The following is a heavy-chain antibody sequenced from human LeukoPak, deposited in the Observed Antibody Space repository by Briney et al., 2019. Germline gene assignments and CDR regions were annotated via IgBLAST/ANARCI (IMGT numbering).Heavy chain of an antibody. D-gene: IGHD3-3*01. Sequence: SETLSLTCTVSGGSISSYYWSWLRQPPGEGLEWIGYIYYSGSTNYNPSLKSRGTISVDTSKNQFSLKLRSVTAADTAVYYCAREGFGTIFGVVIYAFDIWGQGTMVTVSS. CDR1: GGSISSYY. CDR3: AREGFGTIFGVVIYAFDI. V-gene: IGHV4-59*01. CDR2: IYYSGST. J-gene: IGHJ3*02.